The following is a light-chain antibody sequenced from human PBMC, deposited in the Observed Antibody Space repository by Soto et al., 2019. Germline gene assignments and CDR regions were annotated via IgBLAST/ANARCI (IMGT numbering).Light chain of an antibody. CDR1: SSDIGGYDY. Sequence: QSALTQPASVSASPGQSITISCTGTSSDIGGYDYVSWYQQHPGKAPKLVIYEVSARPSGVSNRFSGSKSGNTASLTISGLRAEDEADYYCSSYRSTSTLGVFGTGTKVTVL. CDR3: SSYRSTSTLGV. CDR2: EVS. J-gene: IGLJ1*01. V-gene: IGLV2-14*01.